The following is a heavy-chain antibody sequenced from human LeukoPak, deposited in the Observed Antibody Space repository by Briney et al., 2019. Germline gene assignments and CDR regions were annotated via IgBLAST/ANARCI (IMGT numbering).Heavy chain of an antibody. D-gene: IGHD3-10*01. CDR1: GFTFDDYA. V-gene: IGHV3-9*03. CDR3: AKGTRSGTKYYFDY. J-gene: IGHJ4*02. CDR2: ISWNSAGI. Sequence: GRSLRLSCAASGFTFDDYAVHWVRQAPGKGLEWVSAISWNSAGIGYADSVKGRFTISRDNAKNSLYLQMNSLRPEDMALYYCAKGTRSGTKYYFDYWGQGTLVTVSS.